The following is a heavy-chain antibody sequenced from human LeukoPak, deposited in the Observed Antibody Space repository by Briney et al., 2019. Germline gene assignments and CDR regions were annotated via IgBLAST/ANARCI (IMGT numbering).Heavy chain of an antibody. D-gene: IGHD3-3*01. Sequence: SETLSLTCAVYGGSLDIYYWMFVRQPPGKGLQWLGEITYRGSAYYNPSLKSRVTISIDASQKQILLKLNSVTAADTAVYYCARRYDFWSGYPPPLDYWGQGTLVTVSS. J-gene: IGHJ4*02. CDR3: ARRYDFWSGYPPPLDY. V-gene: IGHV4-34*01. CDR1: GGSLDIYY. CDR2: ITYRGSA.